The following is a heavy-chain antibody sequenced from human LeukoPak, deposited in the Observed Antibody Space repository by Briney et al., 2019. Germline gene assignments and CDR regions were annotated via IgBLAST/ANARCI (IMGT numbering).Heavy chain of an antibody. V-gene: IGHV1-2*02. Sequence: GASVKVSCKASGYTFTGYYMHWVRQAPGQGLEWMGWINPNSGGTNYAQKFQGRVTMTRDTSISTAYMELSRLRSDDTAVYYCARGRGYSGYDRYFDYWGQGTLVTVSS. CDR2: INPNSGGT. CDR1: GYTFTGYY. D-gene: IGHD5-12*01. J-gene: IGHJ4*02. CDR3: ARGRGYSGYDRYFDY.